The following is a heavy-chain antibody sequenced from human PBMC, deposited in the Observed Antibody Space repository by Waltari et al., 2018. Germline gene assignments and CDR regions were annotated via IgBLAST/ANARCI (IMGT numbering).Heavy chain of an antibody. D-gene: IGHD3-10*01. Sequence: QVQLVQSGAEVKKPGSSVKVSCKASGGTFSSYAISWVRQAPGQGLEWMGRIIPIFGTANYAQQFQGRVTITADKSTSTAYMELSSLRSEDTAVYYCASSGVLWFRELYGVLDVWGQGTTVTVSS. J-gene: IGHJ6*02. CDR3: ASSGVLWFRELYGVLDV. CDR1: GGTFSSYA. CDR2: IIPIFGTA. V-gene: IGHV1-69*08.